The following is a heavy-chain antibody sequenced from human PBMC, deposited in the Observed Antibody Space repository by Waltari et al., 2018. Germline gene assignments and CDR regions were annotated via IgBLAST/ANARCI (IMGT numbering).Heavy chain of an antibody. CDR2: IYYSGST. D-gene: IGHD4-4*01. Sequence: QLQLQESGPGLVKPSETLSLTCTVSGGSISSSSYYWGWIRQPPGKGLEWIGSIYYSGSTYYNPSLKSRVTISVDTSKNQFSLKLSSVTAADTAVYYCAKTYSNYEGVDYWGQGTLVTVSS. J-gene: IGHJ4*02. CDR3: AKTYSNYEGVDY. CDR1: GGSISSSSYY. V-gene: IGHV4-39*07.